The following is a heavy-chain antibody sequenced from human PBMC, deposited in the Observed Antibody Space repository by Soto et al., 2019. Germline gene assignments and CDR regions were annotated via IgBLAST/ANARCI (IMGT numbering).Heavy chain of an antibody. CDR3: TTGLYYYDSSGYSWVPDAFDI. CDR1: GFTFSNAW. CDR2: IKSKTDGGTT. J-gene: IGHJ3*02. V-gene: IGHV3-15*01. D-gene: IGHD3-22*01. Sequence: GESLKISCAASGFTFSNAWMSWVRQAPGKGLEWVGRIKSKTDGGTTDYAAPVKGRFTISRDDSKNTLYLQMNSLKTEDTAVYYCTTGLYYYDSSGYSWVPDAFDIWGQGTMVNVSS.